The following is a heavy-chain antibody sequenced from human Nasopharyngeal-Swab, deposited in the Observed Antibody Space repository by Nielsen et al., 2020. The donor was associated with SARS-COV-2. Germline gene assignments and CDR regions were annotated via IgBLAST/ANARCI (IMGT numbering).Heavy chain of an antibody. CDR2: FDPEDGET. D-gene: IGHD2-15*01. Sequence: ASVKVSCKVSGYTLTELSMHWVRQAPGKGLEWMGGFDPEDGETIYAQKFQGRVTMTEDTSTDTAYMELSSLRSEDTAVYYCATRGYCSGGSCRLTHYGMDVWGQGTTVTVPS. CDR1: GYTLTELS. V-gene: IGHV1-24*01. J-gene: IGHJ6*02. CDR3: ATRGYCSGGSCRLTHYGMDV.